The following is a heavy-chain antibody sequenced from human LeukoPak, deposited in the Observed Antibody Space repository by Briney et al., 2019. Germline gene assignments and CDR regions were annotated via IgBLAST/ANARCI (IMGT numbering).Heavy chain of an antibody. CDR1: GFTFNNHW. CDR3: VRDFLGIGDY. J-gene: IGHJ4*02. D-gene: IGHD7-27*01. V-gene: IGHV3-7*01. Sequence: GGSLRLSCVVSGFTFNNHWMSWVRQAPGKGPEWVATIKTDGSEKYYVDSVKGRFTISRDNAKNSLYLQMNSLRAEDTAVYYCVRDFLGIGDYWGQGTLVTVSS. CDR2: IKTDGSEK.